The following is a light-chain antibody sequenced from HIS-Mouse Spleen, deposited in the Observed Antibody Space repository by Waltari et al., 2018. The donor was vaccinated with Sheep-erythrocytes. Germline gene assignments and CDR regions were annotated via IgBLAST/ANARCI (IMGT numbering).Light chain of an antibody. CDR1: TLPKQY. V-gene: IGLV3-25*03. J-gene: IGLJ2*01. Sequence: SYELTQPPSVSVSPGQTPRITCSGETLPKQYAYWYQQKPGLAPVLVIYKDSERPSGIPERFSGSSSGTTVTLTISGVQAEDEADYYCQSADSSVVFGGGTKLTVL. CDR3: QSADSSVV. CDR2: KDS.